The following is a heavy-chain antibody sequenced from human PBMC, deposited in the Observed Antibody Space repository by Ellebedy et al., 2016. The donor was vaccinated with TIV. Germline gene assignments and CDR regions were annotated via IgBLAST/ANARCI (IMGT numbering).Heavy chain of an antibody. CDR2: ISGSGGST. CDR3: AKAAEIQLWLQSYMDV. Sequence: GGSLRLSCAASGFTFSSYAMSWVRQAPGKGLEWVSAISGSGGSTYYADSVKGRFTISRDNSKNTLYLQMNSLRAEDTAVYYCAKAAEIQLWLQSYMDVWGKGTTVTVSS. D-gene: IGHD5-18*01. V-gene: IGHV3-23*01. J-gene: IGHJ6*03. CDR1: GFTFSSYA.